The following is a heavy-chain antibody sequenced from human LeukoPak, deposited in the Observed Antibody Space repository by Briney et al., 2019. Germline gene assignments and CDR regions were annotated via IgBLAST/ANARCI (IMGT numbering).Heavy chain of an antibody. J-gene: IGHJ6*03. CDR3: AKGAEEGVVITAVYYYYMDV. CDR1: RFTFSSYA. Sequence: PGGSLRLSCAASRFTFSSYAMSWVRQAPGKGLEWVSAISGSGGSTYYADSVKGRFIISRDNSKDTLYLQMNSLRAEDTAVYYCAKGAEEGVVITAVYYYYMDVWGKGTTVTISS. V-gene: IGHV3-23*01. CDR2: ISGSGGST. D-gene: IGHD3-22*01.